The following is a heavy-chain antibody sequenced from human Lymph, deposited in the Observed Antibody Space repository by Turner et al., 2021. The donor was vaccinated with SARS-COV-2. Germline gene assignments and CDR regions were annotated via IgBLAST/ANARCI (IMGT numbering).Heavy chain of an antibody. V-gene: IGHV1-8*02. J-gene: IGHJ6*02. Sequence: QVQLVQSGAEVQQPGASVKVSCKAPGYTFTSYDINWVRQATGQGLEWMGWMNPNSGNTGYAQKFQGRVTMTRNTSISTAYMELSSLRSEDTAVYYCARGRYSGGGMDVWGQGTTVTVSS. CDR3: ARGRYSGGGMDV. CDR2: MNPNSGNT. CDR1: GYTFTSYD. D-gene: IGHD1-26*01.